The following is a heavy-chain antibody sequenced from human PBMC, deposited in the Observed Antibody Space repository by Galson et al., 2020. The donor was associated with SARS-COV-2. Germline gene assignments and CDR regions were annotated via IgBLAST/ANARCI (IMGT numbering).Heavy chain of an antibody. D-gene: IGHD3-22*01. J-gene: IGHJ6*02. CDR2: VSTYSGNT. V-gene: IGHV1-18*04. CDR1: RYIFTSYG. Sequence: ASVKVSCKASRYIFTSYGIDWVRQAPGQGLQWLGWVSTYSGNTVYAEEFQGRVPMTRDTSTETTYMELRSLRSDDTALYYCARSASGYYETPVNGYYYGLDVWGQGTMVTVSS. CDR3: ARSASGYYETPVNGYYYGLDV.